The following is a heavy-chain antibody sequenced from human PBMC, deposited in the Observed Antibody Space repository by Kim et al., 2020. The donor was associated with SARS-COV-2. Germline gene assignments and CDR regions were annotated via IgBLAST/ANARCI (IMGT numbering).Heavy chain of an antibody. Sequence: KGRFTISRDNSKNTLYLQMNSLRAEDTAVYYCANSGYSSGWYYYYGMDVWGQGTTVTVSS. J-gene: IGHJ6*02. D-gene: IGHD6-19*01. CDR3: ANSGYSSGWYYYYGMDV. V-gene: IGHV3-23*01.